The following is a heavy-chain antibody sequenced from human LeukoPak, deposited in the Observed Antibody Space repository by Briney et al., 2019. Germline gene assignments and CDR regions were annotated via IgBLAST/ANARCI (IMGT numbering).Heavy chain of an antibody. CDR1: GFTFDDYA. D-gene: IGHD3-10*01. CDR3: GRAMTRGVIPY. V-gene: IGHV3-9*01. J-gene: IGHJ4*02. CDR2: ISWNSGSI. Sequence: GRSLRLSCAASGFTFDDYAMHWVRQAPGKGLEWVSGISWNSGSIGYADSLKGRLTISRDYSKSTVYLQMNSLRSEDTAVYYCGRAMTRGVIPYWGQGTLVTVSS.